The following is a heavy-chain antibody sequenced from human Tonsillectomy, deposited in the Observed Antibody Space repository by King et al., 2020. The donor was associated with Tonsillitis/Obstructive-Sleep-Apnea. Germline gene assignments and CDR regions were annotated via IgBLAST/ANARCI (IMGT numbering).Heavy chain of an antibody. D-gene: IGHD2-2*01. V-gene: IGHV3-53*04. J-gene: IGHJ3*02. CDR1: GFTVSSNY. Sequence: VQLVESGGGWVQPGGSLRLSCAASGFTVSSNYMNWVRQAPGKGLEWVSLLYSGGSTYYADSVKGRFTISRDNSKNTLELQMNSLRAEDTAVYYCARDRESTSSWVAFDIWGQGTMVTVSS. CDR2: LYSGGST. CDR3: ARDRESTSSWVAFDI.